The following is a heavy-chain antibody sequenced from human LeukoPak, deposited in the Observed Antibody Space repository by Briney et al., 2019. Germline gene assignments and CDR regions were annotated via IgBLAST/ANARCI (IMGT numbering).Heavy chain of an antibody. D-gene: IGHD1-7*01. CDR3: AREGGTVEIGELDY. Sequence: PGGSLRLSCAASGFTFTFSTSGMHWVRQAPGKGLEWVAFIQYDDSEKSYADSVKGRCSTSRDNSKNTVYLQMNSLRVEDTAVYYCAREGGTVEIGELDYWGQGTLVTVSS. CDR2: IQYDDSEK. V-gene: IGHV3-30*02. CDR1: GFTFTFSTSG. J-gene: IGHJ4*02.